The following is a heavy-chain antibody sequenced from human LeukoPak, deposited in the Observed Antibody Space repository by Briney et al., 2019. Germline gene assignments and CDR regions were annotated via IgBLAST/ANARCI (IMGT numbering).Heavy chain of an antibody. Sequence: GASVKVSRKASGYTFTRYGISWVRQAPGQGLEWMGWISGNNGNVKYAQKFQDRVTITTDTSTNIAYMEMRRLRSADTAVYYCARDCSGGSCYDGVDYWGQGTLVTVSS. CDR2: ISGNNGNV. CDR3: ARDCSGGSCYDGVDY. D-gene: IGHD2-15*01. V-gene: IGHV1-18*01. CDR1: GYTFTRYG. J-gene: IGHJ4*02.